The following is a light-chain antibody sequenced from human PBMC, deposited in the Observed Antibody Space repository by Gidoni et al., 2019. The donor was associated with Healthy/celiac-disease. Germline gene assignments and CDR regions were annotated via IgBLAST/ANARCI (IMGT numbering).Light chain of an antibody. CDR2: DAS. V-gene: IGKV3-11*01. CDR1: QSVSSY. Sequence: EIVLPQSQATLSLSPGERATLSCRASQSVSSYLAWYQQKPGQAPRLLIYDASNRATGIPARFSGSGSGTDFTLTISSLEPEDFAVYYCQQRSNWPPVTFXQXTRLEIK. CDR3: QQRSNWPPVT. J-gene: IGKJ5*01.